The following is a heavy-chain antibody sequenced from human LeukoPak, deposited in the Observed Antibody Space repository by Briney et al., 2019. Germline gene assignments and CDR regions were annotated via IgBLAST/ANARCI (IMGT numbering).Heavy chain of an antibody. CDR3: ARNNAVAGRRGSLDYYYGMDV. V-gene: IGHV3-21*01. CDR2: ISSSSSYI. J-gene: IGHJ6*02. CDR1: GFTFSSYS. Sequence: GGSLRLSCAASGFTFSSYSMNWVRQGPGKGLEWVSSISSSSSYIYYADSVKGRFTISRDNAKNSLYLQMNSLRAEDTAVYYCARNNAVAGRRGSLDYYYGMDVWGQGTTVTVSS. D-gene: IGHD6-19*01.